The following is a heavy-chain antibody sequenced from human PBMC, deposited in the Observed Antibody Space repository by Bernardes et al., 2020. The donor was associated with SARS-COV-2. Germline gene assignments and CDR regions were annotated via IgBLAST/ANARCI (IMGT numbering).Heavy chain of an antibody. J-gene: IGHJ4*02. D-gene: IGHD3-22*01. V-gene: IGHV3-48*03. CDR1: GFTFSTYE. CDR3: ARGAYDSTGYYLDF. Sequence: GGSLRLSCAASGFTFSTYEMYWVRQAPGKGLEWVSYISGSGGTIYYADSVKGRFTISSDSARNSLYLQMNSLRAEDTAVYYCARGAYDSTGYYLDFWGQGTLVTVSS. CDR2: ISGSGGTI.